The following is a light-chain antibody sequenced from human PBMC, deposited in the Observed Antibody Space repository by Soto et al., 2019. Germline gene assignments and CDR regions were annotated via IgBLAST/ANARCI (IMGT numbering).Light chain of an antibody. CDR1: SSDVGAYHF. CDR2: EVT. CDR3: SSYTSSNTPYV. V-gene: IGLV2-14*01. J-gene: IGLJ1*01. Sequence: QSVLTQPASVSGSPGQSITISYTGSSSDVGAYHFVSWYQHHPGKAPKLILYEVTARPSGVSSRFSGSKSGNTASLTISGLQADDEANYYCSSYTSSNTPYVFRTGTKVTVL.